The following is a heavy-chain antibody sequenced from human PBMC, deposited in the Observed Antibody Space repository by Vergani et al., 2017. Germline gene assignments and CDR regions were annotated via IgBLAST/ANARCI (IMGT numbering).Heavy chain of an antibody. Sequence: QESGPGLVKPSETLSLTCTVSGGSISSYYWSWIRQPPGKALEWLALIYWDDDKRYSPSLKSRLTITKDTSKNQVVLTMTNMDPVDTATYYCASRIAADAFDIWGQGTMVTVSS. V-gene: IGHV2-5*08. D-gene: IGHD6-13*01. J-gene: IGHJ3*02. CDR3: ASRIAADAFDI. CDR2: IYWDDDK. CDR1: GGSISSYYW.